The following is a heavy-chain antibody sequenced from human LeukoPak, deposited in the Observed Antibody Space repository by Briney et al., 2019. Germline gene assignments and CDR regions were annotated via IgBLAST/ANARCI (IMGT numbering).Heavy chain of an antibody. CDR1: VFTFECYA. CDR2: ISWNRGSI. Sequence: PGRSLRLSCAASVFTFECYAMRWVREAPGEGLEGVWGISWNRGSIRYAVSVKGRLNISRDNDKPSLHLQMNSLRTEDTALYYCAKDFVSDSWGSIDYWGQGTMVTVSS. CDR3: AKDFVSDSWGSIDY. V-gene: IGHV3-9*01. J-gene: IGHJ4*02. D-gene: IGHD6-13*01.